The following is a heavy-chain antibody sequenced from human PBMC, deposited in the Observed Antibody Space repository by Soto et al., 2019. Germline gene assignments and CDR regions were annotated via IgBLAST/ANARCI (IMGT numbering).Heavy chain of an antibody. J-gene: IGHJ6*02. Sequence: GGSLRLSCAASGFTFSNAWMNWVRQAPGKGLEWVGRIKSKTDGGTTDYAAPVKGRFTISRDDSKNTLYLQMNSLKTEDTAVYYCTTDRVLLWFGGGNYGMDVWGQGTTVTVSS. CDR1: GFTFSNAW. CDR2: IKSKTDGGTT. D-gene: IGHD3-10*01. V-gene: IGHV3-15*07. CDR3: TTDRVLLWFGGGNYGMDV.